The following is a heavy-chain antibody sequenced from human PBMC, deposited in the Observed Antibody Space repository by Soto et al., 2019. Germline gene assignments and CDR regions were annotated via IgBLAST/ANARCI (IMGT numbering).Heavy chain of an antibody. J-gene: IGHJ6*02. CDR1: GGSFSGYY. CDR2: INHSGST. Sequence: SETLSLTCAVYGGSFSGYYWSWIRQPPGKGLEWIGEINHSGSTNYNPSLKSRVTISIDTSKNQFSLKLSSVTAADTAVYYCARGVAARHYYGMDVWGQGTTVTVSS. V-gene: IGHV4-34*01. D-gene: IGHD6-6*01. CDR3: ARGVAARHYYGMDV.